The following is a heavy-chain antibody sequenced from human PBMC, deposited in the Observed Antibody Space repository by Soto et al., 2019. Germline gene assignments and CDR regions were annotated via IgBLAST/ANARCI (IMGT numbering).Heavy chain of an antibody. D-gene: IGHD3-10*01. CDR3: ARDREDGSGTKYNWFDS. V-gene: IGHV1-69*13. CDR2: TIPIFDTP. CDR1: GGTFGNYG. Sequence: SVKVSCKASGGTFGNYGISWLRQAPGQGLEWMGGTIPIFDTPHYAQKFRDRVTITADATSTAYMELTSLTSEDTVTYYCARDREDGSGTKYNWFDSWGQGTLVTVSS. J-gene: IGHJ5*01.